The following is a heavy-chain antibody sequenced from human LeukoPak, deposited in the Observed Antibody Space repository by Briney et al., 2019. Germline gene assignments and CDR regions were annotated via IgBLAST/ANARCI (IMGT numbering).Heavy chain of an antibody. CDR2: ISDGGGAT. CDR1: GFTFSSYA. V-gene: IGHV3-23*01. J-gene: IGHJ4*02. CDR3: AGAFTGWSPKF. Sequence: GGSLRLSCAASGFTFSSYAMTWVRQAPGKGLEWVSGISDGGGATYYADSVKGRFTLSRDNSRNTLYLQMNSLRADDTAVYYCAGAFTGWSPKFWGQGTLVTVSS. D-gene: IGHD6-19*01.